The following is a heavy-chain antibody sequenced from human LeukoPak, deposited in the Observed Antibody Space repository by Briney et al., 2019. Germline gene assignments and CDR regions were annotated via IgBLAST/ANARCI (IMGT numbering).Heavy chain of an antibody. CDR1: GYTFTNYY. CDR2: INPSGGST. D-gene: IGHD3-22*01. Sequence: ASVKVSCKASGYTFTNYYMHWVRQAPGQGLEWMGIINPSGGSTSYAQKFQGRVTMTRDMSTSTVYMELSSLRSEDTAVYYCARDPHPLRRHYDSSYAFDIWGQGTMVTVSS. CDR3: ARDPHPLRRHYDSSYAFDI. J-gene: IGHJ3*02. V-gene: IGHV1-46*01.